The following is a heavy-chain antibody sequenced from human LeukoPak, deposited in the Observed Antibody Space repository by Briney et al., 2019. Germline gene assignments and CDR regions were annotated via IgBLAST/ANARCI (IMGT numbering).Heavy chain of an antibody. J-gene: IGHJ4*02. D-gene: IGHD6-19*01. Sequence: SETLSLTCTVSGGSIISYYWSWIRQTPGKGLEWIAYIHSSGSTNYNPSLKSRVTISVDTSKNQFSLKLSSVTAADTAVYYCARADRSGWYAFDSWGQGTLVTVSS. CDR3: ARADRSGWYAFDS. CDR2: IHSSGST. CDR1: GGSIISYY. V-gene: IGHV4-59*01.